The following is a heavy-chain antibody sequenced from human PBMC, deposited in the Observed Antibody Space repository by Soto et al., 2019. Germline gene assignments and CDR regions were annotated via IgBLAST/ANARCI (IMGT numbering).Heavy chain of an antibody. CDR2: IIPIPGTA. Sequence: QVQLVQSGAEVKKPGSSVKVSCKASGGTFGSYAISWVRQAPGQGLEWMGGIIPIPGTANYAQKFQGRVTIAADEATSTAYMERSSLRGEDTAVYYGARSQGRSSSLDNYYYYYYGMDVWGQGTTVTVSS. J-gene: IGHJ6*02. D-gene: IGHD2-2*01. V-gene: IGHV1-69*01. CDR3: ARSQGRSSSLDNYYYYYYGMDV. CDR1: GGTFGSYA.